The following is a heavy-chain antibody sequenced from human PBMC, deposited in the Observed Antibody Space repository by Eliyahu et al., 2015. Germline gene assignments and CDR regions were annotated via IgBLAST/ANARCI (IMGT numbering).Heavy chain of an antibody. J-gene: IGHJ3*01. CDR3: ARGDYDDKSSYYIDAFDV. CDR2: IKPDGSEK. CDR1: GFXFSNYW. V-gene: IGHV3-7*03. Sequence: EVQLVESGGGLVQPGESLRLSCAVSGFXFSNYWRSWXRQAPGKGLEWVANIKPDGSEKFYVDSVKGRFTLSRDNVKNSLYLQMNSLRAEDTAVYYCARGDYDDKSSYYIDAFDVWGQGTMVTVSS. D-gene: IGHD3-22*01.